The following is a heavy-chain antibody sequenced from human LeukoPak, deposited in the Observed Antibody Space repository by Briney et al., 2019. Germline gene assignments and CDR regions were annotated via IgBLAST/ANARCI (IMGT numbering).Heavy chain of an antibody. CDR1: GFTFSIYA. J-gene: IGHJ5*02. CDR3: VKDDSHFYDSSSYVA. V-gene: IGHV3-64D*06. Sequence: GGSLRLSCSASGFTFSIYAMHWVRQAPGKGLEYVSAISSNGGSTYYADSVKGRFTISRDNSKNTLSLQMSSLGAEDTAVYWCVKDDSHFYDSSSYVAWGQGTLVTVSS. CDR2: ISSNGGST. D-gene: IGHD3-22*01.